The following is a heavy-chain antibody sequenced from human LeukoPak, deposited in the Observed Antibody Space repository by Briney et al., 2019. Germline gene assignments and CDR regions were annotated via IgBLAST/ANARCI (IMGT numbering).Heavy chain of an antibody. Sequence: PETLSLTCAVYGGSFSGYYWSWIRQPPGKGLEWIGEINDRGRTNYKASLKSQVTILVDTSKNQFSLRLSSVTAADTAVYYCARALFMTGSDVGYWGQGTLVTVSS. CDR1: GGSFSGYY. CDR3: ARALFMTGSDVGY. CDR2: INDRGRT. V-gene: IGHV4-34*01. D-gene: IGHD3-9*01. J-gene: IGHJ4*02.